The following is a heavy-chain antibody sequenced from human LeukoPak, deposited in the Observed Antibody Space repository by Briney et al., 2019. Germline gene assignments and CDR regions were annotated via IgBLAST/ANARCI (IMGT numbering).Heavy chain of an antibody. CDR1: GFTFSSYW. J-gene: IGHJ5*02. D-gene: IGHD3-3*01. Sequence: PGGSLRLSCAASGFTFSSYWMSWVRQAPGKGLEWVANIKQDGSEKYYVDSVKGRFTISRDKAKNSLYLQMNSLRAEDTAVYYCARDHANYDFWSGYYTPYNWFDPWGQGTLVTVSS. V-gene: IGHV3-7*01. CDR2: IKQDGSEK. CDR3: ARDHANYDFWSGYYTPYNWFDP.